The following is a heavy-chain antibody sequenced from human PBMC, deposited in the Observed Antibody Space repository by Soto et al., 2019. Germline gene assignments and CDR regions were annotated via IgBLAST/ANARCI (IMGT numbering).Heavy chain of an antibody. V-gene: IGHV3-9*01. J-gene: IGHJ4*02. D-gene: IGHD2-15*01. CDR3: VKDVIGYCSAGNCFPDSYFDY. CDR2: ISWNSGTK. Sequence: EVQLVESGGGWAQPGRSLRLSCAASGFTFDDYAMHWVRQAPGKGLEWVSGISWNSGTKGYADSVKGRFTISRDNAKNSLYLQMSGLRAEDTAFYYCVKDVIGYCSAGNCFPDSYFDYWGQGALVTVSS. CDR1: GFTFDDYA.